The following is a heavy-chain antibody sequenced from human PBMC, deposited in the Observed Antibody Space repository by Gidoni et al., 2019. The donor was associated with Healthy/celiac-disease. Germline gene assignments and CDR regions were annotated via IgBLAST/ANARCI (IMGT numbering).Heavy chain of an antibody. Sequence: EVQLVESGGGLVQPGRSLRISCAASGFTFDDYAMHWVRQAPGKGLEWVSGISWNSGSIGYADSVKGRFTISRDNAKNSLYLQMNSLRAEDTSLYYCAKGDILTSLDYWGQGTLVTVSS. CDR2: ISWNSGSI. V-gene: IGHV3-9*01. D-gene: IGHD3-9*01. CDR1: GFTFDDYA. J-gene: IGHJ4*02. CDR3: AKGDILTSLDY.